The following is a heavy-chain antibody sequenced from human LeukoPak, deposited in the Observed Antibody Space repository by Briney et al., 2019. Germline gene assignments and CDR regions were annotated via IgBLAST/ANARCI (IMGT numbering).Heavy chain of an antibody. CDR2: IYGGGST. D-gene: IGHD3-22*01. Sequence: GSLRLSCAASGFIVSTNYMSWVRQAPGKGLEWVSVIYGGGSTYYADSVKGRFTISRDNSTNSLYLQMNSLRAEDTAVYYCARHEGITMIMNWGQGTLVTVSS. CDR1: GFIVSTNY. J-gene: IGHJ4*02. V-gene: IGHV3-66*04. CDR3: ARHEGITMIMN.